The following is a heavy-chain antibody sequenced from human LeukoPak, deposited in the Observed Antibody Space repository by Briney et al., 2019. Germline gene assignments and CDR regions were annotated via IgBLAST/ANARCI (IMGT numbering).Heavy chain of an antibody. D-gene: IGHD3-22*01. CDR1: LYTLTGYY. CDR3: ARSPWDYDSSGYYGWGY. Sequence: ASVKVSCKASLYTLTGYYMHWVRQAPGPRREWMGWINPNSGGTNYAQKFQGRVTMTRDTSISTAYMELSRLGSDDTAVYYCARSPWDYDSSGYYGWGYWGQGTLVTVSS. CDR2: INPNSGGT. J-gene: IGHJ4*02. V-gene: IGHV1-2*02.